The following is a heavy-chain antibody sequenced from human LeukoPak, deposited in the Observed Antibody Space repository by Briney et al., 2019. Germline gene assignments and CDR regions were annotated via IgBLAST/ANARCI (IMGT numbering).Heavy chain of an antibody. V-gene: IGHV3-23*01. CDR1: GFTFSSYA. CDR3: ANDRGMVRGVIPDY. CDR2: ISGSGGST. Sequence: PGGSLRLSCAASGFTFSSYAMSWVRQAPGKGLEWVSAISGSGGSTYYADSVKGRFTISRDNSKNTLYLQMNSLRAEDTAVYYCANDRGMVRGVIPDYWGQGTLVTVSS. D-gene: IGHD3-10*01. J-gene: IGHJ4*02.